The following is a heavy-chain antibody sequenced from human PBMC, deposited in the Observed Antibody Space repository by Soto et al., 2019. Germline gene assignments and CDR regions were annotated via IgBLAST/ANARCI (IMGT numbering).Heavy chain of an antibody. Sequence: EVQVVESGGGLVQPGGSLRLSCATSGFIFRDYSMHWVRQAPGKGLVWISRINGDGSSTNQADSMDGRFTISRDNAKNTLYRQTNILRAEYNAAYYCGRGGNSIYGVDIWGQGTTVTVSS. CDR1: GFIFRDYS. CDR3: GRGGNSIYGVDI. D-gene: IGHD6-13*01. J-gene: IGHJ6*02. CDR2: INGDGSST. V-gene: IGHV3-74*01.